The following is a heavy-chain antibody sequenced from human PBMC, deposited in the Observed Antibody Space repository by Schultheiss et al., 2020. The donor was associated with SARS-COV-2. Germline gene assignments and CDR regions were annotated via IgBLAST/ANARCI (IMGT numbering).Heavy chain of an antibody. CDR3: ARALSTGWYEKYYYGMDV. V-gene: IGHV3-23*01. D-gene: IGHD6-19*01. CDR2: ISGSGGST. Sequence: GGSLRLSCAASGFTFSTYNMNWVRQAPGKGLEWVSTISGSGGSTYCADSVRGRFTISRDNAKSTLFLQMNSLRPEDTAVYYCARALSTGWYEKYYYGMDVWGQGTTVTVSS. CDR1: GFTFSTYN. J-gene: IGHJ6*02.